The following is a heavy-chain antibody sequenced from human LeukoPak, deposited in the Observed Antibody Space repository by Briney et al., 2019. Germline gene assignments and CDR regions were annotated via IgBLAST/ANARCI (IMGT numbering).Heavy chain of an antibody. V-gene: IGHV3-23*01. CDR1: GFTFSNYA. CDR3: AKDKGGSYPYYFDY. J-gene: IGHJ4*02. Sequence: PGESLRLSCAASGFTFSNYAMTWVRQAPGKGLEWVSAISGSGGSTYCADSVKGRFTISRDNSKNTLYLQMNSLRAEDTAVYYCAKDKGGSYPYYFDYWGQGTLVTVSS. D-gene: IGHD1-26*01. CDR2: ISGSGGST.